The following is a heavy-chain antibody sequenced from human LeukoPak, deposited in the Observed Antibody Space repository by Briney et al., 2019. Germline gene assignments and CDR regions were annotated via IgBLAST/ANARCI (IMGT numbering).Heavy chain of an antibody. V-gene: IGHV1-69*04. CDR1: VGTHSSYA. Sequence: SSVKDSCQASVGTHSSYAISWVRQAPGRGREGVGSSIPIFGIANYAQKFQGRVTITADKSTSTAYMELSSLRSEDTALYYCARDALRGYYDSSGHFDYWGQGTLVTVSS. CDR3: ARDALRGYYDSSGHFDY. J-gene: IGHJ4*02. CDR2: SIPIFGIA. D-gene: IGHD3-22*01.